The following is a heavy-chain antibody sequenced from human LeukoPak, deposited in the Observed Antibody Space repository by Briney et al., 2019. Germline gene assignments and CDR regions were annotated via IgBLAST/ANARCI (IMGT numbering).Heavy chain of an antibody. CDR3: ARDGANYDFWSVGYYYYGMDV. D-gene: IGHD3-3*01. J-gene: IGHJ6*02. CDR1: GFTFSSYW. V-gene: IGHV3-7*05. Sequence: GGSLRLSCAASGFTFSSYWMSWVRQAPGKGLEWVPNIKQDGSEKYYVDSVKGRFTISRDNAKNSLYLQMNSLRAEDTAVYYCARDGANYDFWSVGYYYYGMDVWGQGTTVTVSS. CDR2: IKQDGSEK.